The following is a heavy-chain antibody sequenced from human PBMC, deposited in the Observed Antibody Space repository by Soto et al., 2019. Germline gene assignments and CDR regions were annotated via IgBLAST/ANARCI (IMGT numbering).Heavy chain of an antibody. Sequence: GGSLRLSCAASGFAFSIYAMSLVRQSPGKGLEWVSAISVSGGSTYYADSVKGRFTISRDNSKNTLYLQMNSLRAEDKAVYYCAKFGYSYGGGWFDPWGQGTLVTVSS. V-gene: IGHV3-23*01. CDR3: AKFGYSYGGGWFDP. CDR2: ISVSGGST. J-gene: IGHJ5*02. D-gene: IGHD5-18*01. CDR1: GFAFSIYA.